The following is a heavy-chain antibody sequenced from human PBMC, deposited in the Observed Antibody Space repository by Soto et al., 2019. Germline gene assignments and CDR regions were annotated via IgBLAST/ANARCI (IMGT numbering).Heavy chain of an antibody. CDR2: VSAYNRNT. CDR3: ARDDPIVLMNSDI. D-gene: IGHD2-8*01. J-gene: IGHJ3*02. V-gene: IGHV1-18*01. Sequence: ASVKVSCKASGYTFTSYGISRVRQAPGQRLEREGWVSAYNRNTNYAQKKQGRDTLTPDTSTSKAYMERRSLRSDDTAVYYCARDDPIVLMNSDIWGQGTMVTVSS. CDR1: GYTFTSYG.